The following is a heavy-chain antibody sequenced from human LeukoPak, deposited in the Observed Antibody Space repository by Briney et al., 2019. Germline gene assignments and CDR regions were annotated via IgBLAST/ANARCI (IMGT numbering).Heavy chain of an antibody. J-gene: IGHJ5*02. CDR1: GYTFNAYY. D-gene: IGHD4-23*01. Sequence: ASVKVSCKTSGYTFNAYYMHWVRQAPGQGLEWMGWINPNSGGSNYAQKFQGRVTMTSDTSINTAYMELSRLISDDTAVYYCARDNSMHERGWWFDPWGQGTLVTVSS. CDR2: INPNSGGS. CDR3: ARDNSMHERGWWFDP. V-gene: IGHV1-2*02.